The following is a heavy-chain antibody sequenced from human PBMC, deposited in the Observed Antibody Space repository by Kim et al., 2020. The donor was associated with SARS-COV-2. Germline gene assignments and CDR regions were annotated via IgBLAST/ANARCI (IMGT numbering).Heavy chain of an antibody. V-gene: IGHV3-23*01. CDR2: ISSSGDRT. CDR3: AKVDNYDILTHDAFDV. D-gene: IGHD3-9*01. CDR1: GLTFSSYA. J-gene: IGHJ3*01. Sequence: GGSLRLSCAASGLTFSSYAMSWVRQAPGKGLEWVSTISSSGDRTYYADSVKGRFTISRDNSKNTLYMQMNSLRAGDTAAYYCAKVDNYDILTHDAFDVWGQGTMVTVSS.